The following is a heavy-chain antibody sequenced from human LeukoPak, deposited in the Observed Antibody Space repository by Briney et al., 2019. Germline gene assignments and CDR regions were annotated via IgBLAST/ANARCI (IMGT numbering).Heavy chain of an antibody. J-gene: IGHJ4*02. CDR1: GFTFSSYG. CDR2: ISGSGGST. Sequence: GGTLRLSCAASGFTFSSYGMSWVRQAPGKGLEWVSAISGSGGSTYYADSVKGRFTISRDNAKNSLYLQMNSLRAEDTAVYYCAREPTLGYYTYYFDYWGQGTLVTVSS. CDR3: AREPTLGYYTYYFDY. V-gene: IGHV3-23*01. D-gene: IGHD3-3*01.